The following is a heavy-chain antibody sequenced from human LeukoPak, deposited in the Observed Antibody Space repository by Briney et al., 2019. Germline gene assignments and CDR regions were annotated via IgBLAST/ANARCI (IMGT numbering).Heavy chain of an antibody. CDR3: ARLRAPGTGGEGY. J-gene: IGHJ4*02. D-gene: IGHD6-13*01. V-gene: IGHV4-39*01. CDR1: GGSISSSSYY. CDR2: IYYSGST. Sequence: SETLSLTCTVSGGSISSSSYYWGWIRQPPGKGLEWIGSIYYSGSTYYNPSLKSRVTISVDTSKNQFSLKLSSVTAADTAVYYCARLRAPGTGGEGYWGQGTLVTVSS.